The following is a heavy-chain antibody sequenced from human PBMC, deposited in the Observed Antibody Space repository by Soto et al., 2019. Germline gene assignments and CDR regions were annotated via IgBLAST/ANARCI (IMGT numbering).Heavy chain of an antibody. CDR3: ATEAIGSGYYTAGSAFDI. D-gene: IGHD3-3*01. V-gene: IGHV2-5*01. CDR2: IYWNDDK. Sequence: QITLKESGPTLVKPTQTLTLTCTFSGFSLSTSGVGVGWIRQPPGKALEWLALIYWNDDKRYSPSLKSRLTITKDTSKNQVVLTMTNMDPVDIATYYCATEAIGSGYYTAGSAFDIWGQGTMVTVSS. J-gene: IGHJ3*02. CDR1: GFSLSTSGVG.